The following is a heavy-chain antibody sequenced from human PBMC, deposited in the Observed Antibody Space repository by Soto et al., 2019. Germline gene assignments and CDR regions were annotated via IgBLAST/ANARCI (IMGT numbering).Heavy chain of an antibody. D-gene: IGHD3-16*01. CDR2: IIPILGIA. Sequence: ASVKVSCKASGGTFSSYTISWVRQAPGQGLEWMGRIIPILGIANYAQKFQGRVTITADKSTSTAYMELSSLRSEDTAVYYCARGLTSSDLAGSWFGYYYYGMDVWG. CDR1: GGTFSSYT. CDR3: ARGLTSSDLAGSWFGYYYYGMDV. V-gene: IGHV1-69*02. J-gene: IGHJ6*02.